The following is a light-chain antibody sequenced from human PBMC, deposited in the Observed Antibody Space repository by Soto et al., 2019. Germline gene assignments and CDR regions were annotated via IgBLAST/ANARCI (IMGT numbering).Light chain of an antibody. J-gene: IGLJ1*01. CDR2: GNS. Sequence: QSVLTQPPSVSGAPGQRVTISCTGSSSNIGAGYDVHWYQQLPGTAPKLLIHGNSNRPSGVPDRFSGSKSGTSASLAITGLQAEDEADYYCQSFDSSLGGSRVFGTGTKVTVL. CDR3: QSFDSSLGGSRV. V-gene: IGLV1-40*01. CDR1: SSNIGAGYD.